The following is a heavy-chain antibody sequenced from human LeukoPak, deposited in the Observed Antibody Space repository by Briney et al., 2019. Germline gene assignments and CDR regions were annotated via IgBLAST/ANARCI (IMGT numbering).Heavy chain of an antibody. V-gene: IGHV1-46*01. CDR2: IYPSGGST. CDR3: ARSPRGYGDY. D-gene: IGHD5-12*01. CDR1: GYTFTSYY. Sequence: GASVKVSCKASGYTFTSYYMHWVRQAPGQGAEWSGIIYPSGGSTSYAQKFQGRVTMTRDTSTSTVYMELSSLRSEDTAVYYCARSPRGYGDYWGQGTLVTVSS. J-gene: IGHJ4*02.